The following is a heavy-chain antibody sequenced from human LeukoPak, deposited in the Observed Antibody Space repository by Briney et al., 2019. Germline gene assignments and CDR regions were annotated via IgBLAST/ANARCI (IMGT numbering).Heavy chain of an antibody. Sequence: GGSMRLSCAASGFTLSTYDMHWVRQGPGEGLEWVAAVGTSGHTFYPDSVKGQFTISRENARNSVYLQMNSLRAGDTAVYYCVRSFFGDHPYWGQGTLVTVSS. CDR1: GFTLSTYD. CDR2: VGTSGHT. CDR3: VRSFFGDHPY. V-gene: IGHV3-13*01. J-gene: IGHJ4*02. D-gene: IGHD1-14*01.